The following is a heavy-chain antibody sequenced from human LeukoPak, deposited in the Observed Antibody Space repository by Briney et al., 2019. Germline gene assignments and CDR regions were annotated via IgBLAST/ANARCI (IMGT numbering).Heavy chain of an antibody. CDR3: ARGFNRGFDP. CDR2: IYSGGTT. D-gene: IGHD3-10*01. J-gene: IGHJ5*02. V-gene: IGHV3-53*01. Sequence: PGGSLRLSCAASGFTVSNNRLSWVRQAPGKGLEWVSVIYSGGTTYYADSVKGRFTFSRDNSKNMLHLQMNSLRAEDTAVYYCARGFNRGFDPWGQGTLVIVSS. CDR1: GFTVSNNR.